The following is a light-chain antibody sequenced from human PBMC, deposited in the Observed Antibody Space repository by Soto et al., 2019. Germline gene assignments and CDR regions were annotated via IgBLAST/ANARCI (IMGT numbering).Light chain of an antibody. V-gene: IGKV3-20*01. CDR1: QSLXSNY. Sequence: IVLTQCPGTLSLSPGERATLSCRASQSLXSNYLASYQQTPGQAPRLLTYAASRRATGSPDRLSGSGSATDFTLTISRLEPYDFAVYYSQQYGSATWTFGQGTKVDIK. CDR2: AAS. J-gene: IGKJ1*01. CDR3: QQYGSATWT.